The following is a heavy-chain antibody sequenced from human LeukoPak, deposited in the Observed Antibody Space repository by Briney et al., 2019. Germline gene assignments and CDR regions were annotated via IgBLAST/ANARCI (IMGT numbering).Heavy chain of an antibody. Sequence: SETLSLTCTVSGGSISSYYWGWIRQPPGKGLEWIGSIYYSGSTYYNPSLKSRVTISVDTSKNQFSLKLSSVTAADTAVYYCARGSIPLGFDPWGQGTLVTVSS. V-gene: IGHV4-39*07. J-gene: IGHJ5*02. D-gene: IGHD2-2*02. CDR2: IYYSGST. CDR1: GGSISSYY. CDR3: ARGSIPLGFDP.